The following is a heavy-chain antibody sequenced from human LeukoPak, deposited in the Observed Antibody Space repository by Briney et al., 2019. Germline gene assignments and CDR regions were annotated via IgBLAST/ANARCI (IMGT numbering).Heavy chain of an antibody. D-gene: IGHD6-6*01. J-gene: IGHJ4*02. CDR1: GFTFSNFA. CDR3: AKQSTARSLGE. Sequence: KAGGSLRLSCAASGFTFSNFAMSWLRQAPGKGLEWVSGISVSGDRTYYADSVRGRFTISRGNSKNTLYLQMNNLRGDNTAVYYCAKQSTARSLGEGGQGTLVTVSS. V-gene: IGHV3-23*01. CDR2: ISVSGDRT.